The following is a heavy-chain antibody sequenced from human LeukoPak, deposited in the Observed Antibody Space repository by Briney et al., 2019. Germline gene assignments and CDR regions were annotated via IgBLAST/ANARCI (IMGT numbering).Heavy chain of an antibody. CDR1: GFTFSSYS. J-gene: IGHJ5*02. CDR2: ISSTSSII. V-gene: IGHV3-48*01. Sequence: GGSLRLSCAASGFTFSSYSMNWVRQTPGKGLEWLSYISSTSSIIRYADSVKGRFTISRDNAKNSLYLQMSSLRGEDTAVYYCVREVQTWGQGTLVTVSS. CDR3: VREVQT.